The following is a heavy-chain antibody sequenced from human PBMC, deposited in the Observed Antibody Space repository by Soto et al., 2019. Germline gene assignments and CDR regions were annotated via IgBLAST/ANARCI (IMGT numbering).Heavy chain of an antibody. CDR1: GYTFTSYY. CDR2: INPSGGST. D-gene: IGHD3-22*01. CDR3: AREPMIVAVITGDAFDI. V-gene: IGHV1-46*01. J-gene: IGHJ3*02. Sequence: ASVKVSCKASGYTFTSYYMHWVRQAPGQGLEWMGIINPSGGSTSYAQKFQGRVTMTRDTSTSTVYMELSSLGSEDTAVYYCAREPMIVAVITGDAFDIWGQGTMVTVSS.